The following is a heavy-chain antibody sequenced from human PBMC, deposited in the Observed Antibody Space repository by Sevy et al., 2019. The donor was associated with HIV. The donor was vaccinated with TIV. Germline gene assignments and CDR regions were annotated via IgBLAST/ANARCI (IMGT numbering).Heavy chain of an antibody. D-gene: IGHD1-20*01. CDR2: IYYSGST. CDR1: GGSMNLYY. V-gene: IGHV4-59*01. CDR3: ARVGFTWNDVDY. Sequence: SETLSLTCSVSGGSMNLYYWSWIRQPPGKGLEWIGFIYYSGSTNYNPSLKSRVTISVDTSENQFSLKLSSVTAADTAVYYCARVGFTWNDVDYWGQGALVTVSS. J-gene: IGHJ4*02.